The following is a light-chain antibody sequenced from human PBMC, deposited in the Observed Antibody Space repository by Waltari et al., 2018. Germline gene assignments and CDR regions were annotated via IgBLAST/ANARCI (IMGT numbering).Light chain of an antibody. CDR2: EVT. V-gene: IGLV2-8*01. CDR3: SSYAGSNMVV. J-gene: IGLJ3*02. CDR1: SSDVGGYSY. Sequence: QSALTQPPSASGSPGQSVTISCTGTSSDVGGYSYVSWYQQYPGRAPKLIIYEVTKRPSGVPDRFSGSKSDNTASLTVSGLQAEDEADYYCSSYAGSNMVVFGGGTKLTVL.